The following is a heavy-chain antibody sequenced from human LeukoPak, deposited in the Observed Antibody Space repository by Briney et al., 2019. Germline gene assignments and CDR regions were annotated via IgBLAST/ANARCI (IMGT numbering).Heavy chain of an antibody. CDR2: INPSGGST. Sequence: ASVKVSCKASGYSFVGYGITWVRQAPGQGLEWMGIINPSGGSTSYAQKFQGRVTMTRDTSTSTVYMELSSLRSEDTAVYYCARDLKYGDNYYGMDVWGQGTTVTVSS. CDR3: ARDLKYGDNYYGMDV. D-gene: IGHD4-17*01. CDR1: GYSFVGYG. V-gene: IGHV1-46*01. J-gene: IGHJ6*02.